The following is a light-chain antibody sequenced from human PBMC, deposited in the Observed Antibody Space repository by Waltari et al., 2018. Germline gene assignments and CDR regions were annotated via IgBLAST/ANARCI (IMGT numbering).Light chain of an antibody. CDR1: QSVDSK. V-gene: IGKV3-15*01. J-gene: IGKJ1*01. Sequence: EVLLTQSPATLSVSPGERVTLSCRASQSVDSKLAWYQQKPGQAPRLLISYASSRATNVPARFIGSGSWAEFTLTISSLESEDSAVYSCQQHGDWPPTFGQGTKVEIQ. CDR3: QQHGDWPPT. CDR2: YAS.